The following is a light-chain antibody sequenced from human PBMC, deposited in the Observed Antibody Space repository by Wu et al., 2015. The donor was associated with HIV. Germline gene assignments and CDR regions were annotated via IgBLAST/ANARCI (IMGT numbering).Light chain of an antibody. CDR1: ESLSSR. J-gene: IGKJ1*01. CDR2: WAS. CDR3: QQYNSYSAWT. Sequence: DIQMTQSPSTLSASVGEGVTITCRASESLSSRLAWYQQKPGKAPQLLIYWASSLETGAPSRFIGSGSGTEFTLTITSLQPDDFATYYCQQYNSYSAWTFGLGTKVDIK. V-gene: IGKV1-5*03.